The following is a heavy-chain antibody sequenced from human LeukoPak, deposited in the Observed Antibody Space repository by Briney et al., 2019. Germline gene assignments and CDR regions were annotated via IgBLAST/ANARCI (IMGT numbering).Heavy chain of an antibody. D-gene: IGHD6-13*01. Sequence: PSETLSLTCTVSDGSISSSSYYWGWIRQPPGKGLEWIGSIYYSGSTYYNPSLKSRVTISVDTSKNQFSLKLSSVTAADTAVYYCARQQRIHSSSWFRPILNDDNFDYWGQGTLVTVSS. V-gene: IGHV4-39*01. J-gene: IGHJ4*02. CDR3: ARQQRIHSSSWFRPILNDDNFDY. CDR2: IYYSGST. CDR1: DGSISSSSYY.